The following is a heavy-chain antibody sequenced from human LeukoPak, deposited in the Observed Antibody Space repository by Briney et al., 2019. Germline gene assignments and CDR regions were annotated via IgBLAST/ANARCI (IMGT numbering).Heavy chain of an antibody. V-gene: IGHV4-34*01. D-gene: IGHD4-17*01. CDR3: ARIPDYGDYYFDY. CDR2: INHSGST. J-gene: IGHJ4*02. Sequence: MSSETLSLTCAVYGGSFSGYYWSWIRQPPGKGLEWIGEINHSGSTNYNPSLKSRVTISVDTSKNQFSLKLSSVTAADTAVYYCARIPDYGDYYFDYWGQGTLVTVSS. CDR1: GGSFSGYY.